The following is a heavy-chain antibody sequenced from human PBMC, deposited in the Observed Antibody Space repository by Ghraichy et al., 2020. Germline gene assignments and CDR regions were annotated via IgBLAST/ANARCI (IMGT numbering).Heavy chain of an antibody. CDR3: ARGSILTVLYYFDY. Sequence: SETLSLTCTVSGGSISSSSYYWGWIRQPPGKGLEWIGSIYYSGSTYYNPSLKSRVTISVDTSKNQFSLKLSSVTAADTAVYYCARGSILTVLYYFDYWGQGTVVTVSS. V-gene: IGHV4-39*07. CDR2: IYYSGST. J-gene: IGHJ4*02. D-gene: IGHD3-9*01. CDR1: GGSISSSSYY.